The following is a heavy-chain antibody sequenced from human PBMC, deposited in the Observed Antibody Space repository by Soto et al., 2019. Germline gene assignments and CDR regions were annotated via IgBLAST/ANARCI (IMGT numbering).Heavy chain of an antibody. Sequence: QVQLQESGPGLVKPSETLSLTCTVSGGSISSYYWSWIRQPAGKGLEWIGRIYTSGSTNYNPSLKGRVAMAVDTYKNQFSLKLSSVTAADTSVYYCARGGWGMTTVTTFDYWGQGTLVTVSS. V-gene: IGHV4-4*07. CDR1: GGSISSYY. J-gene: IGHJ4*02. CDR2: IYTSGST. D-gene: IGHD4-17*01. CDR3: ARGGWGMTTVTTFDY.